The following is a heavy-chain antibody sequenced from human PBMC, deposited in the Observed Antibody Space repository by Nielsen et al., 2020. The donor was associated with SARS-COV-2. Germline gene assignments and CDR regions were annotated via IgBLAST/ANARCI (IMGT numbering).Heavy chain of an antibody. V-gene: IGHV3-30*02. CDR2: ISFDGTTK. J-gene: IGHJ5*02. D-gene: IGHD3-16*01. CDR3: AKDMLVSYSAFGWGVLES. Sequence: GESLKISCAASGFSPTRNGMHWVRQSPGKGLEWVSFISFDGTTKYHADSVKGRFTISRDTSTNTLFLQMSSLRPEDTAIYYCAKDMLVSYSAFGWGVLESWGQGTLVTVSS. CDR1: GFSPTRNG.